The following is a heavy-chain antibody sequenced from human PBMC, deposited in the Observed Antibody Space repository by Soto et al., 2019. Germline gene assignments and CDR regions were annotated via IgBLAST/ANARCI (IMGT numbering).Heavy chain of an antibody. J-gene: IGHJ4*02. CDR3: AKVAVAGTRVDY. V-gene: IGHV4-4*02. CDR1: GGSISSSNW. Sequence: QVQLQESGPGLVKPSGTLSLPCAVSGGSISSSNWWSWVRQPPGKGLEWIGEIYHSGSTNYNPSLNSRVXXXVXXSKSQFTRKLSSVTAADTAVYHCAKVAVAGTRVDYWCQGTLVSVSS. D-gene: IGHD6-19*01. CDR2: IYHSGST.